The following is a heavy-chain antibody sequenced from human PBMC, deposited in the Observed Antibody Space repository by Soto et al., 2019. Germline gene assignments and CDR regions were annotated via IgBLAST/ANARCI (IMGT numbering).Heavy chain of an antibody. CDR3: AFTYYDFWSGYYYFDY. D-gene: IGHD3-3*01. Sequence: QLQLQESGPGLVKPSETLSLTCTGSGGSISSGSYYWGWMRQPPGQGLKWIGSIYYSGCTYYNPSLKSRVTISVDTSRNQLSLKLSSVTAADSAVYYWAFTYYDFWSGYYYFDYWGQGTLVTVSS. J-gene: IGHJ4*02. CDR2: IYYSGCT. CDR1: GGSISSGSYY. V-gene: IGHV4-39*01.